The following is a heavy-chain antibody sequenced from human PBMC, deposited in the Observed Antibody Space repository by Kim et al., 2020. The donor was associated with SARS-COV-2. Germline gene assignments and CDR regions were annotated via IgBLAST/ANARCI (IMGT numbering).Heavy chain of an antibody. V-gene: IGHV3-21*01. CDR2: ISGTSRYI. CDR1: EFTFSDYV. J-gene: IGHJ6*03. Sequence: GGSLRLSCVASEFTFSDYVMSWVRQAPGKGLEWLSSISGTSRYIYYADSMKGRFTISRDNVRNSLYLQMNSLRAEDTAVYYCARDRSSSWARVTDYYHLDVWGPGTTVSVFS. CDR3: ARDRSSSWARVTDYYHLDV. D-gene: IGHD6-13*01.